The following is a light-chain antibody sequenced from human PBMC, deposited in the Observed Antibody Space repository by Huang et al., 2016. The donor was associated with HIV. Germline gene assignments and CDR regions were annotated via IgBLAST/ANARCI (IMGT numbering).Light chain of an antibody. Sequence: DIVMTQSPLSLSVTPGQPASISCNSSQSLLHSAGKTYLHWFLLRPGQCPQLLISEVSNRFSGVPDRFSGTGSGTNFTLTISRVGSEDVGLYYCMQSLEPATFGQGTKVEIK. V-gene: IGKV2D-29*02. CDR1: QSLLHSAGKTY. CDR2: EVS. J-gene: IGKJ1*01. CDR3: MQSLEPAT.